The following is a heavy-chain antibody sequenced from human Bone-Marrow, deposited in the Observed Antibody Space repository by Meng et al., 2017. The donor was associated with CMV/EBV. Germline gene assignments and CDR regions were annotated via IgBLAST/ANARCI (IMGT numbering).Heavy chain of an antibody. CDR1: GFTFDDYT. CDR3: AKAFGNSPVYYCYGMDV. V-gene: IGHV3-43*01. D-gene: IGHD4-23*01. CDR2: ISWDGGST. J-gene: IGHJ6*02. Sequence: GGSLRLSCAASGFTFDDYTMHWVRQAPGKGLEWVSLISWDGGSTYYADSVKGRFTISRDNSKNSLYLQMNSLRTEDTALYYCAKAFGNSPVYYCYGMDVWGQGTTVTVSS.